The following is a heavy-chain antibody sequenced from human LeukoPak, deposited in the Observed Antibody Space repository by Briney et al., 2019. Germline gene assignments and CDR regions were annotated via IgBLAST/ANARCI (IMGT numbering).Heavy chain of an antibody. CDR3: ARNSSSWYYFDY. D-gene: IGHD6-13*01. CDR1: GFTISSYS. Sequence: GGSLRLSCAASGFTISSYSMNWVRQAPGKGLEWVSSISSSSSYIYYADSVKGRFTISRDNAKNSLYLQMNSLRAEDTAVYYCARNSSSWYYFDYWGQGTLVTVSS. J-gene: IGHJ4*02. V-gene: IGHV3-21*01. CDR2: ISSSSSYI.